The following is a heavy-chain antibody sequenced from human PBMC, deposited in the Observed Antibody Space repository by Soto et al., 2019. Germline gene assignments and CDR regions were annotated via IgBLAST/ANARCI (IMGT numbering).Heavy chain of an antibody. CDR2: MQHTGNT. CDR1: GASIRSYH. J-gene: IGHJ5*02. V-gene: IGHV4-4*07. CDR3: AKDVSSRRWFVP. D-gene: IGHD3-16*01. Sequence: QVQLQESGPGLVKPSETLSLTCAVSGASIRSYHWSWIRQPAGKGLEWIGRMQHTGNTNYNPSLKSPVPMSVATSKHQVSLKITSVTPAATAVYFFAKDVSSRRWFVPWGPGILVIVSS.